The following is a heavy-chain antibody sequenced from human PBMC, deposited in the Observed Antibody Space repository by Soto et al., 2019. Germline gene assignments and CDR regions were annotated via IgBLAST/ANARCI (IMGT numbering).Heavy chain of an antibody. V-gene: IGHV6-1*01. CDR3: TRLIGDSWLDS. D-gene: IGHD2-8*01. CDR1: GDSVSTNSAT. Sequence: SQTLSLTCAISGDSVSTNSATWDWISQSPSRGLEWLGRTYYRSKWYSDYAVSLQGRITINPDTSNNQLSLQLNSVTPDDSAVYYCTRLIGDSWLDSWGQGTLVTVSS. CDR2: TYYRSKWYS. J-gene: IGHJ5*01.